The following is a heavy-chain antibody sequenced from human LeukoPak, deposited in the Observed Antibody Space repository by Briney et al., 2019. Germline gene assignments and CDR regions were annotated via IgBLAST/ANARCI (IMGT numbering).Heavy chain of an antibody. D-gene: IGHD2-15*01. V-gene: IGHV1-69*13. CDR1: GGTFSSYA. CDR3: ARESCSGGSCYSDGFDI. Sequence: SVKVFCKASGGTFSSYAVSWVRQAPGQGLEWMGGIIPIFGTANYAQKFQGRVTITADESTSTAYMELSSLRSEDTAVYYCARESCSGGSCYSDGFDIWGQGTMVTVSS. CDR2: IIPIFGTA. J-gene: IGHJ3*02.